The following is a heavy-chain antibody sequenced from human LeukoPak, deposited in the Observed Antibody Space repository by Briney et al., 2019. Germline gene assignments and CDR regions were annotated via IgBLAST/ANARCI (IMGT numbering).Heavy chain of an antibody. J-gene: IGHJ4*02. D-gene: IGHD3-22*01. CDR3: AAGLAYYYDSSGYSFDY. V-gene: IGHV1-69*04. CDR1: GGTFSSYA. CDR2: IIPILGIP. Sequence: ASVKVSCKAFGGTFSSYAISWVRQAPGQGLEWMGRIIPILGIPNYAQNFQGRVTISADKSTSTAYMELSSLRSEDTAVYYCAAGLAYYYDSSGYSFDYWGQGTLVTVSS.